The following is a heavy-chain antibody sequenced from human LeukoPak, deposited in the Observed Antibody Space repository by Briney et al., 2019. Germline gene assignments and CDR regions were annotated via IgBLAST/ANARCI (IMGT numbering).Heavy chain of an antibody. CDR2: IYTSGST. CDR1: GGSISSYY. CDR3: AVGVSSGYYYSIDY. Sequence: PSETLSLTCTVSGGSISSYYWSWIRQPAGKGLEWIGRIYTSGSTNYNPSLKSRVTMSVDTSKNQFSLKLSSVTVADTAVYYCAVGVSSGYYYSIDYWGQRTLVTVSS. D-gene: IGHD3-22*01. J-gene: IGHJ4*02. V-gene: IGHV4-4*07.